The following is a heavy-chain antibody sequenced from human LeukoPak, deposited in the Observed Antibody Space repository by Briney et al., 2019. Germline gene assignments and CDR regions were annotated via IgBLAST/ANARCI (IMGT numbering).Heavy chain of an antibody. CDR1: GFTFSTFN. V-gene: IGHV3-48*04. D-gene: IGHD6-19*01. J-gene: IGHJ4*02. CDR3: ATEEANRSGWYPF. CDR2: ISSSSSPI. Sequence: GGSLRLSCAASGFTFSTFNMNWVRQAPGKGLEWVSYISSSSSPIYYADSVKGRFTISRDNAKNTLYLQMNSLRAEDTAVYYCATEEANRSGWYPFWGQGTLVTVSS.